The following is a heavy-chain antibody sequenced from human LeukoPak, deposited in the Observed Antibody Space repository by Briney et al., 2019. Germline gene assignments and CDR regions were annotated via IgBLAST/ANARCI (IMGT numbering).Heavy chain of an antibody. Sequence: SETLSLTCTVSGYSISSGYYWGWIRQPPGKGLEWIGSIYHSGSTYYNPSLKSRVTISVDTSKNQFSLKLSSVTAADTAVYYCARGRSYYYYYMDVWGKGTTVTVSS. J-gene: IGHJ6*03. CDR1: GYSISSGYY. CDR3: ARGRSYYYYYMDV. CDR2: IYHSGST. V-gene: IGHV4-38-2*02.